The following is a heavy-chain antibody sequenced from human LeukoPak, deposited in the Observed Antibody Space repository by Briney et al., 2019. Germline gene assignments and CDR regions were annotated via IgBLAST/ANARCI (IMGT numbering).Heavy chain of an antibody. Sequence: GGSLRLSCAASGFTFSSYWMHWVRQAPGKGLVWVSRINSDGSSTSYADSVKGRFTISRDNAKNTLFLHMNSLRAEDTAVYYCARGVVAAGNPNWGQGTLVTVSS. CDR1: GFTFSSYW. CDR3: ARGVVAAGNPN. J-gene: IGHJ4*02. CDR2: INSDGSST. V-gene: IGHV3-74*01. D-gene: IGHD6-13*01.